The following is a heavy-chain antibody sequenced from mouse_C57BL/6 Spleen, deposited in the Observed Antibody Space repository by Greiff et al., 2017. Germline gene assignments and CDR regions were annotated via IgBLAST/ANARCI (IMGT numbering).Heavy chain of an antibody. CDR3: ASLSSWFAY. CDR2: IDPSDSDT. D-gene: IGHD1-1*01. CDR1: GYTFTSYW. J-gene: IGHJ3*01. Sequence: VQLQQPGAELVRPGSSVKLSCKASGYTFTSYWMHWVKQRPIQGLEWIGNIDPSDSDTHYNQKFKDKATLTVDKSSSTAYMQLSSLTSEDSAVYYCASLSSWFAYWGQGTLVTVSA. V-gene: IGHV1-52*01.